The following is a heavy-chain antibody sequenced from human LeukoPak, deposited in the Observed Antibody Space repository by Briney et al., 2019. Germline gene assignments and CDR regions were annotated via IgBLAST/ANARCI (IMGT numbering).Heavy chain of an antibody. V-gene: IGHV3-30-3*01. Sequence: SGGSLRLSCAASGFTFSSYAMHWVRQAPGKGLEWVAVISYDGSNKCYADSVKGRFTISRDNSKNTLYLQMNSLRAEDTAVYYCARETIVVVINNWFDPWGQGTLVTVSS. CDR2: ISYDGSNK. D-gene: IGHD3-22*01. CDR3: ARETIVVVINNWFDP. J-gene: IGHJ5*02. CDR1: GFTFSSYA.